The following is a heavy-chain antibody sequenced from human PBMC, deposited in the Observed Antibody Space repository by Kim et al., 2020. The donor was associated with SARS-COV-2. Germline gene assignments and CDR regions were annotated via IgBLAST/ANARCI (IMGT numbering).Heavy chain of an antibody. D-gene: IGHD3-9*01. V-gene: IGHV3-74*01. CDR3: ARGYFGFDY. CDR2: INNDGSTT. J-gene: IGHJ4*02. Sequence: GGSLRLSCAASGFPFSSYNMHWVRQGPGKGLVWVSRINNDGSTTTYADSVKGRFTISRDNAKNTLFLQMNSLRAEDTAVYYCARGYFGFDYWGQGTLVTVSS. CDR1: GFPFSSYN.